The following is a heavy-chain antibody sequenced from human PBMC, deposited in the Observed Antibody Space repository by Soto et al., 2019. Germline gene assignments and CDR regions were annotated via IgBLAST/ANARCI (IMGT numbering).Heavy chain of an antibody. CDR2: ISDYNGNT. J-gene: IGHJ4*02. V-gene: IGHV1-18*01. CDR3: ARESSTYGSPPDY. CDR1: GDTFTSYG. D-gene: IGHD3-10*01. Sequence: AAAKVSCRASGDTFTSYGISCVRQAPEQGLEWMGWISDYNGNTNYAQKLQGRVTMTTDTSTSTAYMELRSLRSDDTAVYYCARESSTYGSPPDYWGQGALVTVSS.